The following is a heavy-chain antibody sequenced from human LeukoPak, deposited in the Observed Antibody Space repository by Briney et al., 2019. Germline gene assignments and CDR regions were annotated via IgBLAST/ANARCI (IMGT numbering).Heavy chain of an antibody. D-gene: IGHD1-1*01. V-gene: IGHV3-13*01. J-gene: IGHJ4*02. Sequence: GGSLRLSCAASGFTFSDYDLHWVRQATGKGLEWVSAIGTAGDTYYTGSVKGRFTISRENAKNSLYLQMNSLRAGDTAVYYCVRVAKERVGGVYYFDYWGQGTPVTVSS. CDR2: IGTAGDT. CDR3: VRVAKERVGGVYYFDY. CDR1: GFTFSDYD.